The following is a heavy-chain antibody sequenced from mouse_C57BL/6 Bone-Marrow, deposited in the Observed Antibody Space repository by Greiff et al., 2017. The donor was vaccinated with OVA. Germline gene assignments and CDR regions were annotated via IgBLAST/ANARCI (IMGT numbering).Heavy chain of an antibody. J-gene: IGHJ1*03. V-gene: IGHV2-5*01. CDR3: ATFNYYGSSYWYFDV. D-gene: IGHD1-1*01. Sequence: VQLQESGPGLVQPSQSLSITCTVSGFSLTSYGVHWVRQSPGKGLEWLGVIWRGGSTDYNAAFMSRLSITKDNSKSQVFFKMNSLQADDTAIYYCATFNYYGSSYWYFDVWGTGTTVTVSS. CDR2: IWRGGST. CDR1: GFSLTSYG.